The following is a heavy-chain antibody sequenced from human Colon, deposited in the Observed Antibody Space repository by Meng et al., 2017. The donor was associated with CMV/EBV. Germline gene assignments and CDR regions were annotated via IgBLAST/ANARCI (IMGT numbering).Heavy chain of an antibody. Sequence: LSLTCAASGFIVNRNFMNWVRQAPGKGLEWVSVLYSGGSVFYADSVKGRFTISRDTSNNTLHLQMNSLRVEDTAVYYCARGGGAVGYYYYGMDVWGQGTTVTVSS. D-gene: IGHD3-3*01. J-gene: IGHJ6*02. V-gene: IGHV3-66*02. CDR2: LYSGGSV. CDR1: GFIVNRNF. CDR3: ARGGGAVGYYYYGMDV.